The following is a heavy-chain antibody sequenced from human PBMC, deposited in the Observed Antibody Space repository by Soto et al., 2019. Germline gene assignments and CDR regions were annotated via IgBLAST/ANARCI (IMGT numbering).Heavy chain of an antibody. CDR3: ARDELRFLEWPWFDP. J-gene: IGHJ5*02. CDR1: GYTFTGYY. CDR2: INPNSGGT. Sequence: ASVKVSCKASGYTFTGYYMHWVRQAPGQGLEWMGWINPNSGGTNYAQKFQGRVTMTRDTSISTAYMGLSRLRSDDTAVYYCARDELRFLEWPWFDPWGQGTLVTVSS. V-gene: IGHV1-2*02. D-gene: IGHD3-3*01.